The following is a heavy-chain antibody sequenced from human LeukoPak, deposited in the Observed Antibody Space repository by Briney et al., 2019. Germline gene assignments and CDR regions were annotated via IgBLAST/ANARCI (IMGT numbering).Heavy chain of an antibody. CDR1: EYSFTSYW. V-gene: IGHV5-10-1*01. J-gene: IGHJ5*02. CDR3: ARGRVVPAAMAWFDP. D-gene: IGHD2-2*01. Sequence: GESLKISCKGSEYSFTSYWISWVRQMPGKGLEWMGRIDPSDSYTNYSPSFQGHVTISADKSISTAYLQWSSLKASDTAMYYCARGRVVPAAMAWFDPWGQGTLVTVSS. CDR2: IDPSDSYT.